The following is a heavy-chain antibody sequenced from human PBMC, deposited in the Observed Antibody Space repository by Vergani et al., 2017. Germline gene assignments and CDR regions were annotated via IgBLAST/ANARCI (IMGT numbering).Heavy chain of an antibody. V-gene: IGHV4-31*03. J-gene: IGHJ6*03. Sequence: QVQLQESGPGLVKPSQTLSLTCTVSGGSISSGGYYWSWIRPHPGKGLEWIGYLYYSGSTYYNPSLKSRVTISVDTAKNQFSLKLSSVTAADTAVYYCARVDRHPYYYYYYMDVWGKGTTVTVSS. D-gene: IGHD3/OR15-3a*01. CDR2: LYYSGST. CDR1: GGSISSGGYY. CDR3: ARVDRHPYYYYYYMDV.